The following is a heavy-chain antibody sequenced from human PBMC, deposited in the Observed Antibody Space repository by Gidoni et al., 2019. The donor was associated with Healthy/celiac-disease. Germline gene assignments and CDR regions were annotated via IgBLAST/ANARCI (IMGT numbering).Heavy chain of an antibody. V-gene: IGHV3-23*01. D-gene: IGHD4-17*01. CDR3: AKGLRPVGGGWYFEL. CDR1: GFTFSSHA. CDR2: SSGSGGST. J-gene: IGHJ2*01. Sequence: EVQLLVSGGGLVQPGGSLRLSSAPSGFTFSSHALSWVRQAPGKGREWVSASSGSGGSTYYADSVKGRFTISRDNAKNTLYLQMNSLRAEDTDVDYCAKGLRPVGGGWYFELWGRGTLVTVSS.